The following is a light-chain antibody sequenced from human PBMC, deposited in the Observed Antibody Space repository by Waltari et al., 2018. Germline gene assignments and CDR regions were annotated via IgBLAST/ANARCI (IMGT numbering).Light chain of an antibody. J-gene: IGLJ3*02. Sequence: QSVLTQPPSASGTPGHRVTITCSGSTSTIDSNTVNWYQHVPGTAPKLLIYGDNQRPSGVPDRFSGSKSGTSASLAISGLQSGDEADYYCSRWDDSLNGPVFGGGTKLTVL. V-gene: IGLV1-44*01. CDR1: TSTIDSNT. CDR3: SRWDDSLNGPV. CDR2: GDN.